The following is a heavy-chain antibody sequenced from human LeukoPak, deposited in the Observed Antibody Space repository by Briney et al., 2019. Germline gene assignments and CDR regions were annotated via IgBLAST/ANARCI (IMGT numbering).Heavy chain of an antibody. CDR1: GYTFTSYD. CDR2: MNPNSGNT. CDR3: ARGPHGTTIYGMDI. Sequence: ASVKVSCKASGYTFTSYDINWVRQATGQGLEWMGWMNPNSGNTGYAQKFQGRVTMTRNTSISTAYMELSSLRSEDTAVYYCARGPHGTTIYGMDIWGQGTTVTVSS. J-gene: IGHJ6*02. V-gene: IGHV1-8*01. D-gene: IGHD1-1*01.